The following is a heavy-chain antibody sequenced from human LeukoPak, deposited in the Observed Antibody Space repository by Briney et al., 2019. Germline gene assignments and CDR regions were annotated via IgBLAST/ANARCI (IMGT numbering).Heavy chain of an antibody. Sequence: GGSLRLSCAASGFTFISFAMHWVRQAPGKGLGWVAFIPYDGSSKYYADSVKGRFTIHRDNSKNPLYLQMTSLKAEDRAVYCCARDLIAVAAPSYWGEGTLVTVSS. V-gene: IGHV3-30-3*01. D-gene: IGHD6-19*01. CDR2: IPYDGSSK. CDR1: GFTFISFA. J-gene: IGHJ4*02. CDR3: ARDLIAVAAPSY.